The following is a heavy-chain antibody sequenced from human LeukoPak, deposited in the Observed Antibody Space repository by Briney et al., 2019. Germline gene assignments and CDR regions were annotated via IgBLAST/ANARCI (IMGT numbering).Heavy chain of an antibody. J-gene: IGHJ3*02. CDR1: GFTVSSNY. CDR3: PSDILSQRPDAFDI. V-gene: IGHV3-53*01. Sequence: GGSLRLSCAASGFTVSSNYMSWVRQAPGKGLEWVSVIYSGGSTYYADSVKGRFTITRDNYKNTRYLQMNSLRAEDTAVYSCPSDILSQRPDAFDIWGQGTMVTVSS. D-gene: IGHD2-2*01. CDR2: IYSGGST.